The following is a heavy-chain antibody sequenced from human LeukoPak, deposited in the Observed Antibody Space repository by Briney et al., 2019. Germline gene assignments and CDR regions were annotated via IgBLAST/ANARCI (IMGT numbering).Heavy chain of an antibody. Sequence: SETLSLTCNVSGGSISNSPYYWGWIRQPPGKGLEWIGSMHYSGTTYHNPSLRSRVTISVDTSKNQFSLRLTSVTAADTALYYCATGSRHESTSYDYIDVWGKGTTVTVSS. CDR1: GGSISNSPYY. J-gene: IGHJ6*03. CDR2: MHYSGTT. D-gene: IGHD1-26*01. V-gene: IGHV4-39*07. CDR3: ATGSRHESTSYDYIDV.